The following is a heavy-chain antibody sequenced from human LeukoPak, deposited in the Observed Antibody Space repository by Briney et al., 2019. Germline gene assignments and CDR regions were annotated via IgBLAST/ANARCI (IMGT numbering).Heavy chain of an antibody. V-gene: IGHV4-59*01. CDR3: ARASDYYYYYGMDV. CDR2: ICYSGST. Sequence: SETLSLTCTVSGGSISSYYWSWIRQPPGKGLEWIGYICYSGSTNYNPSLKSRVTISVDTSKNQFSLKLSSVTAADTAVYYCARASDYYYYYGMDVWGQGTTVTASS. J-gene: IGHJ6*02. CDR1: GGSISSYY.